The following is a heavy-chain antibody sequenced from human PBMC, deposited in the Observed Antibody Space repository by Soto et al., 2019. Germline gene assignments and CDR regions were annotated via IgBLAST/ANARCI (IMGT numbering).Heavy chain of an antibody. D-gene: IGHD2-2*01. J-gene: IGHJ6*02. CDR1: GFTFSSYA. CDR2: ISGSGGST. V-gene: IGHV3-23*01. CDR3: AKTMPPFVFRYYYYGMDV. Sequence: EVQLLESGGGLVQPGGSLRLSCAASGFTFSSYAMSWVRQAPGKGLEWVSAISGSGGSTYYADSVKGRFTISRDNSKNTLYLQMNSLRAEDTAVYYCAKTMPPFVFRYYYYGMDVWGQGTTVTVSS.